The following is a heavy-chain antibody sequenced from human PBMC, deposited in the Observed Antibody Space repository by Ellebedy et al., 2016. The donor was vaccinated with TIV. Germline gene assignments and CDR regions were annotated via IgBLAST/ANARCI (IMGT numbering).Heavy chain of an antibody. Sequence: HTGGSLRLSCAASGFAFSTYWMHWVRQVPGKGLVWVSHINSDGTSTRNADSVKGRFTISRDNAKNTLYLQMSSLRAEDTALYYCARGCDSSGYHPLDYWGLGTLVTVSS. D-gene: IGHD6-19*01. CDR1: GFAFSTYW. J-gene: IGHJ4*02. V-gene: IGHV3-74*01. CDR3: ARGCDSSGYHPLDY. CDR2: INSDGTST.